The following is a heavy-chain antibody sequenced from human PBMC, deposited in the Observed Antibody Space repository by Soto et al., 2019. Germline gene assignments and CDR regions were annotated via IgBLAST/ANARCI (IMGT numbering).Heavy chain of an antibody. J-gene: IGHJ6*02. CDR1: GYTFPRHY. D-gene: IGHD3-10*01. CDR2: INPNSGGT. Sequence: GASVKGSCKASGYTFPRHYIHRVGQGPGQRVDWMGWINPNSGGTNYAQKFQGWVTMTRDTSISTAYMELSRLRSDDTAVYYCARDGYYYGSRSRRGAGMDVWGQGTTVTVSS. V-gene: IGHV1-2*04. CDR3: ARDGYYYGSRSRRGAGMDV.